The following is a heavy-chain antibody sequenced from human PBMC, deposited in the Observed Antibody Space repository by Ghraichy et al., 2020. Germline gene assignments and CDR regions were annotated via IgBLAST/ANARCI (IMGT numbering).Heavy chain of an antibody. D-gene: IGHD3-22*01. Sequence: GGSLRLSCAASGFTFSSYGMHWVRQAPGKGLEWVAVISYDGSNKYYADSVKGRFTISRDNSKNTLYLQMNSLRAEDTAVYYCATWAYDSSGYPDYWGQGTLVTVSS. CDR1: GFTFSSYG. V-gene: IGHV3-30*03. CDR3: ATWAYDSSGYPDY. CDR2: ISYDGSNK. J-gene: IGHJ4*02.